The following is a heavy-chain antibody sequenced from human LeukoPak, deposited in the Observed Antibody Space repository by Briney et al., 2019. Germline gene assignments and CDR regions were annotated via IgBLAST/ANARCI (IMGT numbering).Heavy chain of an antibody. CDR3: ARDDGGVDYYDKIFDY. V-gene: IGHV3-21*01. D-gene: IGHD3-22*01. CDR1: GFTFSSYS. CDR2: ISSSSCYI. Sequence: GGSLRLSCAASGFTFSSYSMNWVRQAPGKGLEWVSSISSSSCYIYYADSVKGRFTISRDNAKNSLYLQMNSLRAEDTAVYYCARDDGGVDYYDKIFDYWGQGTLVTVSS. J-gene: IGHJ4*02.